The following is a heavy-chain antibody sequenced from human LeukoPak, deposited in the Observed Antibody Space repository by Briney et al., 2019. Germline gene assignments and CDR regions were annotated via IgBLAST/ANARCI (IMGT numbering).Heavy chain of an antibody. CDR3: ARLRDSGGFYLHALDL. CDR2: IYPGDSDT. Sequence: GESLKISCKGSGYSFPNYWIGWVRQMPGKGLEWMGIIYPGDSDTRYSPSFQGQVTISADKSISAAYLQWSSLKASDTAMYYCARLRDSGGFYLHALDLWGQGTMVTVSS. CDR1: GYSFPNYW. D-gene: IGHD3-22*01. V-gene: IGHV5-51*01. J-gene: IGHJ3*01.